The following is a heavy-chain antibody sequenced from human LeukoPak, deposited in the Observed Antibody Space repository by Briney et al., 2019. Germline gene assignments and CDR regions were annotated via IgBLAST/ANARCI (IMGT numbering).Heavy chain of an antibody. D-gene: IGHD5-24*01. CDR3: YDGYNSRST. CDR2: INPSGGST. Sequence: ASVKVSCKASGYTFTSYDINWVRQATGQGLEWMGIINPSGGSTSYAQKFQGRVTMTRDMSTSTVYMELSSLRSEDTAVYYCYDGYNSRSTWGQGTLVTVSS. CDR1: GYTFTSYD. V-gene: IGHV1-46*01. J-gene: IGHJ5*02.